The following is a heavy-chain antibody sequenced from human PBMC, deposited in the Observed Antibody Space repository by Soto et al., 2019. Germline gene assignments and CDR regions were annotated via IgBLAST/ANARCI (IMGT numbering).Heavy chain of an antibody. V-gene: IGHV4-30-2*01. CDR3: ARVPGP. CDR1: GGYIPSVGYC. J-gene: IGHJ5*02. CDR2: IDHSGST. Sequence: SETQSLTSTVSGGYIPSVGYCGSWIRQPQGKGVEWIGHIDHSGSTYYNPSLKSRVTISVDRSKNQFSLKLSSVTDADTAVYYCARVPGPWGQGTLVTVSS. D-gene: IGHD3-10*01.